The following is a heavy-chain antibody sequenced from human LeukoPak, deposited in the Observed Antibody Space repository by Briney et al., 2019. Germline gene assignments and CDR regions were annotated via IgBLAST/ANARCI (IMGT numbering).Heavy chain of an antibody. V-gene: IGHV4-39*01. CDR2: IYYSGST. CDR1: GGSISSSSYY. Sequence: SETLSLTCTVSGGSISSSSYYWGWIRQPPGKGLEWLGFIYYSGSTYYNPSLKSRLTISVDTPKNQFSLKLSSVTATDTAVYYCARRGYCSSASCYEYWFDPWGQGTLVTVSS. D-gene: IGHD2-2*01. J-gene: IGHJ5*02. CDR3: ARRGYCSSASCYEYWFDP.